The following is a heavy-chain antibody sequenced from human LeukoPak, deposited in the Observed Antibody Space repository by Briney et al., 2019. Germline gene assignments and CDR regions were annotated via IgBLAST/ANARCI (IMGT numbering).Heavy chain of an antibody. J-gene: IGHJ4*02. V-gene: IGHV4-4*07. CDR3: ARAPPGGYSGSYYFDY. Sequence: PSETLSLTCTVSGGSISSYYWSWIRQPAGKGLKWIGRIYTSGSTNYNPSLKSRVTMSVDTSKNQFSLKLSSVTAADTAVYYCARAPPGGYSGSYYFDYWGQGTLVTVSS. D-gene: IGHD1-26*01. CDR2: IYTSGST. CDR1: GGSISSYY.